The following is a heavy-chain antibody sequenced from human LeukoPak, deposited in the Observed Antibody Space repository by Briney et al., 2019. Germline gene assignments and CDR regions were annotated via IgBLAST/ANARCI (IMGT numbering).Heavy chain of an antibody. J-gene: IGHJ4*02. V-gene: IGHV4-59*01. CDR3: ARDALGDYVWGT. Sequence: SETLSLTCTVSGGSISSYYWSWIRQPPGKGLEWIGYIYYSGSTNYNPSLKSRVTISVDTSKNQFSLKLSSVTAADTAVYYCARDALGDYVWGTWGQGTLVTVSS. CDR1: GGSISSYY. D-gene: IGHD3-16*01. CDR2: IYYSGST.